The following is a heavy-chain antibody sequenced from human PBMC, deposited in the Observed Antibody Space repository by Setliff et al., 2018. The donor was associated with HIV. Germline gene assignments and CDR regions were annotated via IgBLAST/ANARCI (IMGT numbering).Heavy chain of an antibody. V-gene: IGHV1-46*01. CDR2: TNPSGGST. CDR3: GRDMEGWSGSYGGSFDY. Sequence: ASVKVSCKASGYTFTSYYMHWVRQAPGHGLEWMGITNPSGGSTSYAQKFQGRVTMTRDTSTSTVYMELSSLRSEDTAVYYCGRDMEGWSGSYGGSFDYWGQGTLVTVSS. CDR1: GYTFTSYY. D-gene: IGHD1-26*01. J-gene: IGHJ4*02.